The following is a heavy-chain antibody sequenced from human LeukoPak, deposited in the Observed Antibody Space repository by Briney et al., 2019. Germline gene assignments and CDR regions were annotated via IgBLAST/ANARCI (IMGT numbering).Heavy chain of an antibody. CDR2: IKQDGSET. D-gene: IGHD1-1*01. J-gene: IGHJ4*02. CDR1: GLTFSRYW. V-gene: IGHV3-7*01. Sequence: GGSLRLSCAASGLTFSRYWMSWVRQAPGKGLEWVASIKQDGSETYYVDSVKGRFTISRDNAKNTLYLQMNSLRAEDTAVYFCASGELDSLYYFDYWGQGTLVTVSS. CDR3: ASGELDSLYYFDY.